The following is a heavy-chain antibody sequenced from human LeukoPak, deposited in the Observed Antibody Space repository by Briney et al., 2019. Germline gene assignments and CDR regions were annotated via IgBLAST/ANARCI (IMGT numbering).Heavy chain of an antibody. V-gene: IGHV1-3*03. J-gene: IGHJ4*02. CDR2: INAGNGNT. CDR3: LPYYFDY. D-gene: IGHD6-19*01. CDR1: GYTFTNYA. Sequence: ASVTVSCKASGYTFTNYAMHWVRQAPGQRLEWMGWINAGNGNTKYSQEFQGRVTITRDTSASTAYYCARVVKYSSGPLTDLLPYYFDYWGQGTLVTVSS.